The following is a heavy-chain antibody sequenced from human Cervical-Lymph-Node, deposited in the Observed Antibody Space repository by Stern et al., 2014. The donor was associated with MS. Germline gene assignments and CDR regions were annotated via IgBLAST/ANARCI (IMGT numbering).Heavy chain of an antibody. Sequence: VQLVQSVAEVKKPGSSVKVSCKASGDTFSNHAISWVRQAPGQGLEWMGGIIPIFGTVNDAQKFQGRVTITADESTSTAYMELSSLRSEDTAVYYCARVDFQGDYFDYWGQGTLVTVSS. CDR2: IIPIFGTV. V-gene: IGHV1-69*01. J-gene: IGHJ4*02. D-gene: IGHD3-16*01. CDR3: ARVDFQGDYFDY. CDR1: GDTFSNHA.